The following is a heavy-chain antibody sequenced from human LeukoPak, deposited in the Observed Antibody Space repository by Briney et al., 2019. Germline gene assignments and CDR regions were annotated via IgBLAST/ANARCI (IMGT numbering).Heavy chain of an antibody. CDR1: GFTFSNYV. D-gene: IGHD5-24*01. V-gene: IGHV3-23*01. Sequence: GGSLRLSCAASGFTFSNYVLSWVCQVPGKGLECVSSISGGGGTTSYADSVKGRFTISRHNSKNTLYLQMNSLSAEDAAIYYCAKTDGYNDYYFDYWGQGSLVTVSS. CDR3: AKTDGYNDYYFDY. CDR2: ISGGGGTT. J-gene: IGHJ4*02.